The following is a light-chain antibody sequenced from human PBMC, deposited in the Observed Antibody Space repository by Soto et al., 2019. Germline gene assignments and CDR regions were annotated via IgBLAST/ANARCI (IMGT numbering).Light chain of an antibody. CDR2: DVS. Sequence: QSALTQPASVSGSPGQSITISCAGSSTDVGGYKYGSWYQQHPGRAPKLMIYDVSNRPSGVSYRFSGSKSDNTASLTISGLQAEDEADYYCSSYTSSGTYVFGTGTKLTVL. CDR3: SSYTSSGTYV. CDR1: STDVGGYKY. J-gene: IGLJ1*01. V-gene: IGLV2-14*03.